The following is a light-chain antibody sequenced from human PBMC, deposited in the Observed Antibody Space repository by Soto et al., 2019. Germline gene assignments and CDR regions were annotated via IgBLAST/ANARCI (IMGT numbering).Light chain of an antibody. J-gene: IGKJ3*01. CDR2: AAS. CDR3: HRSYSTPGT. V-gene: IGKV1-39*01. Sequence: DIQMTQSPSSLSASVGDRVTITCRASQSISSYLNWYQQKPGKAPKLLIYAASSLQSGVPSRFSGSGSGTDFTLTISSLQPEDFATYYCHRSYSTPGTFVPWTKVDIK. CDR1: QSISSY.